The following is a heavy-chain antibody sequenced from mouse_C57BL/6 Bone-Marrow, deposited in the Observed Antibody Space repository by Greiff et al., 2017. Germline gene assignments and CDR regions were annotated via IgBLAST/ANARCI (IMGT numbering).Heavy chain of an antibody. CDR2: FYPGSGSI. J-gene: IGHJ1*03. CDR1: GYTFTEYT. Sequence: LVKPGASVKLSCKASGYTFTEYTIHWVKQRSGQGLEWIGWFYPGSGSIKYNEKFKDKATLTADKSSSTVYMELSRLTSEDSAVYFCARHGTTVVARYWYFDVWGTGTTVTVSS. D-gene: IGHD1-1*01. CDR3: ARHGTTVVARYWYFDV. V-gene: IGHV1-62-2*01.